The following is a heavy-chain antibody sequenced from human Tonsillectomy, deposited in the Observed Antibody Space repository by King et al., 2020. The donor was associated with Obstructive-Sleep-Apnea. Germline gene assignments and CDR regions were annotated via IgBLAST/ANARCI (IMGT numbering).Heavy chain of an antibody. Sequence: EVQLVESGGGLVQPGGSLRLSCSASGFIVSSNFMSWVRQAPGKGLEWVSVIYSGSSTFYADSVKGRFTISRNNSNNTLYLQMNSVITEDTAVYYCAKSGDFTPFDDCGQGTMVTVSS. CDR3: AKSGDFTPFDD. J-gene: IGHJ4*02. CDR2: IYSGSST. D-gene: IGHD3-3*01. CDR1: GFIVSSNF. V-gene: IGHV3-66*01.